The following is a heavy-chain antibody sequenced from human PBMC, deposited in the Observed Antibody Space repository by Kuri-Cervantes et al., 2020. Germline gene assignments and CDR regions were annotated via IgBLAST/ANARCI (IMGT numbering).Heavy chain of an antibody. D-gene: IGHD6-6*01. CDR2: ISYDGSNK. J-gene: IGHJ4*02. Sequence: GESLKISCAASGFTFSSYGMHWVRQAPGKGLEWAAVISYDGSNKYYADSVKGRFTISRDNSKNTLYLQMNSLRAEDTAVYYCARALVIEYSSSSEAFDYWGQGTLVTVSS. V-gene: IGHV3-30*03. CDR1: GFTFSSYG. CDR3: ARALVIEYSSSSEAFDY.